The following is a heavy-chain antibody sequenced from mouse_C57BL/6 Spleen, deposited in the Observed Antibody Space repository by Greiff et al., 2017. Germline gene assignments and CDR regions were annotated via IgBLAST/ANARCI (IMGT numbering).Heavy chain of an antibody. D-gene: IGHD2-5*01. Sequence: VQLQQSGAELAKPGASVKLSCKASGYTFTSYWMHWVKQRPGQGLEWIGHINPSSGYTKYNQKFKDKATLTADKSASTAYMQLRSLTYEDSAVYYCAIDSNYHFDYWGQGTTLTVSS. CDR1: GYTFTSYW. V-gene: IGHV1-7*01. CDR3: AIDSNYHFDY. CDR2: INPSSGYT. J-gene: IGHJ2*01.